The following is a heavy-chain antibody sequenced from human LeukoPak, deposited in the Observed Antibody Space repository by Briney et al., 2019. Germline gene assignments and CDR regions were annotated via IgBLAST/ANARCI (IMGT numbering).Heavy chain of an antibody. V-gene: IGHV4-4*07. CDR2: LHTSGGT. Sequence: SETLSLTCSVSGGSVSSYYWSWIRQPAGKGLEWIGRLHTSGGTNYNPSLKSRVTMSVDTSKNQFSLRLSSVTAADTAVYYCARVIAVAGSPGGGDWGQGTLVTVSS. CDR3: ARVIAVAGSPGGGD. CDR1: GGSVSSYY. J-gene: IGHJ4*02. D-gene: IGHD6-19*01.